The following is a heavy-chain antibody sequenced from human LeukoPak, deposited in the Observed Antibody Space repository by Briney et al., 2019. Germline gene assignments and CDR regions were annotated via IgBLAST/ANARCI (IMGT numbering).Heavy chain of an antibody. CDR3: ARFGSSYYFDY. V-gene: IGHV4-4*07. CDR2: IYTSGST. D-gene: IGHD3-10*01. CDR1: GSSISGYY. Sequence: SETLSLTCTVPGSSISGYYWNWIRQPAGKGLEWIGRIYTSGSTNYNPSLKSRVTMSVDTSKNQFSLKLSSVTAADTAVYYCARFGSSYYFDYWGQGTLVTVSS. J-gene: IGHJ4*02.